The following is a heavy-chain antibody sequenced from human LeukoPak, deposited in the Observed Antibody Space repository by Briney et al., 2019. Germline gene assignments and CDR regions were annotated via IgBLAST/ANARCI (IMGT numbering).Heavy chain of an antibody. D-gene: IGHD6-19*01. J-gene: IGHJ4*02. CDR1: GGSISSYY. V-gene: IGHV4-59*12. CDR3: ARDFGSSGWYGAFDY. CDR2: IYYSGST. Sequence: PSETLSLTCTVSGGSISSYYWSWIRQPPGKGLEWIGYIYYSGSTNYNPSLKSRVTISVDTSKNQFSLKLSSVTAADTAVYYCARDFGSSGWYGAFDYWGQGTLVTVSS.